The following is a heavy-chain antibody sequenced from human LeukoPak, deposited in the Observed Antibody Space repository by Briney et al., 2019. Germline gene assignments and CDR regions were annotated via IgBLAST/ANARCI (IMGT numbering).Heavy chain of an antibody. J-gene: IGHJ3*02. CDR3: AKDILGATTGAFDI. CDR2: ISGSGGST. CDR1: GLSFRSYG. V-gene: IGHV3-23*01. D-gene: IGHD1-26*01. Sequence: GGSLRLSCAVSGLSFRSYGMHWVRQAPGKGLEWVSAISGSGGSTYYADSVKGRFTISRDNSKNTLYLQMNSLRAEDTAVYYCAKDILGATTGAFDIWGQGTMVTVSS.